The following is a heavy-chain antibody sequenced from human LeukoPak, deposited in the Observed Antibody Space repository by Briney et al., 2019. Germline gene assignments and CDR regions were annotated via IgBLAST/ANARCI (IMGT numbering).Heavy chain of an antibody. V-gene: IGHV4-59*01. Sequence: SETLSLTCTVSDDSIKNYFWTWIRQSPGKGLEWIGYVFYSGSTSYNPSLRNRLTMSVDTSKSQFSLNLKSVTAADTAVYYCARGTRRYYDGSGYYYGEFDYWGQGILVTVSS. J-gene: IGHJ4*02. D-gene: IGHD3-22*01. CDR2: VFYSGST. CDR3: ARGTRRYYDGSGYYYGEFDY. CDR1: DDSIKNYF.